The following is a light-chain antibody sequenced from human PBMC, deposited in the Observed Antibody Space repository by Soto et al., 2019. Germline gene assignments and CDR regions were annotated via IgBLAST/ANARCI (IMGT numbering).Light chain of an antibody. CDR1: QGIRND. CDR2: AAS. V-gene: IGKV1-6*01. J-gene: IGKJ3*01. Sequence: AIQRTQSPSSLSASVGDRVTITCRASQGIRNDLAWFQQKPGKAPKLLIYAASNLQGGVPARFSGSGSGTDFTLTISSLQPEDFSTYYCLQKYFYPFTFGPGTKVDIK. CDR3: LQKYFYPFT.